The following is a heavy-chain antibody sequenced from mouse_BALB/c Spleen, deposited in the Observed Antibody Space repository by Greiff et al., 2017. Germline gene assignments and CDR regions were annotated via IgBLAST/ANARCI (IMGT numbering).Heavy chain of an antibody. J-gene: IGHJ4*01. CDR2: ISSGGSYT. D-gene: IGHD1-2*01. V-gene: IGHV5-9-4*01. Sequence: DVKLVESGGGLVKPGGSLKLSCAASGFTFSSYAMSWVRQSPEKRLEWVAEISSGGSYTYYPDTVTGRFTISRDNAKNTLYLEMSSLRSEDTAMYYCARPLLRLQDYAMDYWGQGTSVTVSS. CDR3: ARPLLRLQDYAMDY. CDR1: GFTFSSYA.